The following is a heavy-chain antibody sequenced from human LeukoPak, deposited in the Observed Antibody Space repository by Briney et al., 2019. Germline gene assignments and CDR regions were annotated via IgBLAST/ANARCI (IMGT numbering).Heavy chain of an antibody. CDR2: INAGNGNT. V-gene: IGHV1-3*01. J-gene: IGHJ4*02. CDR1: GYTFTSYA. D-gene: IGHD3-22*01. CDR3: ARDFDSSFSFDH. Sequence: GASVKVSCKASGYTFTSYAMHWVRQAPGQRLEWMGWINAGNGNTKYSQKFQGRVTITRDTSASTAYMELSSLRSEDTAVYYCARDFDSSFSFDHWGQGTLVTVSS.